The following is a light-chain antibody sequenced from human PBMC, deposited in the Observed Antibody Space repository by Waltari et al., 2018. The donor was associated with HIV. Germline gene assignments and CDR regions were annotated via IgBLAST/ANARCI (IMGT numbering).Light chain of an antibody. J-gene: IGLJ2*01. V-gene: IGLV2-14*01. Sequence: QSALTQPASVSGSLGQSVTISCTGATSDIGGYNYVSWYQHHPRKAPKLIIHEVSNRPSGVSDRFSGSKSGNTASLTISGLQAEDESDYYCSSFITTTTHVVFGGGTRLTVL. CDR2: EVS. CDR3: SSFITTTTHVV. CDR1: TSDIGGYNY.